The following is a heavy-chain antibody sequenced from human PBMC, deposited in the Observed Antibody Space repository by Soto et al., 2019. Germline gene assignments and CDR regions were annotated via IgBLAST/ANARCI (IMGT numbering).Heavy chain of an antibody. Sequence: QVQLQESGPGLVKPSQTLSLTCTVSGGSISSGGYYWSWIRQHPGKGLEWIGYIYYSGSTYYNPYLKSRVTISVDTSKNQFSLKLSSVTAADTAVYYCARVLRFLEMYNWFDPWGQGTLVTVSS. CDR1: GGSISSGGYY. J-gene: IGHJ5*02. CDR2: IYYSGST. D-gene: IGHD3-3*01. CDR3: ARVLRFLEMYNWFDP. V-gene: IGHV4-31*03.